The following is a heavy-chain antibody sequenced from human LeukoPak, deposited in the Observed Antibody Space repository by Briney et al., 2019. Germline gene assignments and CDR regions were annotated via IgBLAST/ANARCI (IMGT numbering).Heavy chain of an antibody. J-gene: IGHJ3*02. CDR3: ARDYDSSGYYCLEDAFDI. CDR1: GLSYSDSY. Sequence: GGSLRLSCAASGLSYSDSYMTWIRQAPGKGLEWMAVIWYDGSNKYYADSVKGRFTISRDNSKNTLYLQMNSLRAEDTAVYYCARDYDSSGYYCLEDAFDIWGQGTMVTVSS. D-gene: IGHD3-22*01. V-gene: IGHV3-33*08. CDR2: IWYDGSNK.